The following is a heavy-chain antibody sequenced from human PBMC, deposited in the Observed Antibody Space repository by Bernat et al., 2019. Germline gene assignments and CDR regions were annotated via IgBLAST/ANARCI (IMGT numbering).Heavy chain of an antibody. CDR1: GFTFSTYW. J-gene: IGHJ6*02. Sequence: EVQLVESGGGLVQPGGSLRLSCAASGFTFSTYWMTWVRQAPGKGVEWLANLKGYGSETSSVGSLHGRCTISRDNDKNSLYLQMSSLRAGDTAVYYCARWEVGTALGHAMDVWAKGPRSPSP. CDR2: LKGYGSET. V-gene: IGHV3-7*03. CDR3: ARWEVGTALGHAMDV. D-gene: IGHD1-26*01.